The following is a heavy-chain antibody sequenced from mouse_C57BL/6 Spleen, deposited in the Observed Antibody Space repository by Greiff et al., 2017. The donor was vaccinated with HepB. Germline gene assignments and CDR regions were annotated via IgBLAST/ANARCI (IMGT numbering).Heavy chain of an antibody. CDR2: IDPENGDT. CDR1: GFNIKDDY. CDR3: TTGSNDAMDY. D-gene: IGHD2-5*01. V-gene: IGHV14-4*01. J-gene: IGHJ4*01. Sequence: VQLQQSGAELVRPGASVKLSCTASGFNIKDDYMHWVKQRPEQGLEWIGWIDPENGDTEYASKFQGKATITAETSSNTASLQLSSLTSEDTAVYYCTTGSNDAMDYWGQGTSVTVSS.